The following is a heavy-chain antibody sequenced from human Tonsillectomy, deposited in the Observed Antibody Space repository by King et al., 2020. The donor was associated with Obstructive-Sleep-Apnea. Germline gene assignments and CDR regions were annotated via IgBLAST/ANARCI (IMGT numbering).Heavy chain of an antibody. V-gene: IGHV3-30*04. J-gene: IGHJ4*02. CDR2: ISYDGSKK. CDR1: GFTFSNYA. CDR3: AKSTECTKGVCRYVAVIFDY. D-gene: IGHD2-8*01. Sequence: VQLVESGGGLVQPGGSLRLSCAASGFTFSNYAMHWVRQAPGKGLEWVAGISYDGSKKYHADSVKGRFTISRDNSKNTLYLQMHSLRAEDTAVYYCAKSTECTKGVCRYVAVIFDYWGQGTLVTVSS.